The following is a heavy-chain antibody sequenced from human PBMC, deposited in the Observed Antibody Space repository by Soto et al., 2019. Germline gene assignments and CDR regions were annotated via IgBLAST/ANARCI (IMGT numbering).Heavy chain of an antibody. CDR2: IYYSGST. CDR3: ASHPNPWSGAIEGVYFDY. CDR1: GGSISSYY. V-gene: IGHV4-59*08. J-gene: IGHJ4*02. Sequence: SETLSLTCTVSGGSISSYYWSWIRQPPGKGLEWIGYIYYSGSTNYNPSLKSRVTISVDTSKNQFSLKLSSVTAADTAVYYCASHPNPWSGAIEGVYFDYWGQGTLVTVSS. D-gene: IGHD3-3*01.